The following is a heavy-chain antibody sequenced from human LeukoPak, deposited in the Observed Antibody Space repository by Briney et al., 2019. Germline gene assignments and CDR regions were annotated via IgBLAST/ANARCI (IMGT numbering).Heavy chain of an antibody. CDR3: VRDCSSASLSSGCYYAMDV. CDR2: IKQDGSER. V-gene: IGHV3-7*03. D-gene: IGHD2-2*01. J-gene: IGHJ6*04. Sequence: GGSLRLSCAASGFTFNDYWMTWVRQAPGKGLEWVAHIKQDGSERYYVDSLKGRFTISRDNAKNSLFLQMNSLRAEDTAVYYCVRDCSSASLSSGCYYAMDVWGKGTTVTVSS. CDR1: GFTFNDYW.